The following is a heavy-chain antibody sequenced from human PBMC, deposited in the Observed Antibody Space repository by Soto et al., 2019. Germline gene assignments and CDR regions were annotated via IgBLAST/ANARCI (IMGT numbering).Heavy chain of an antibody. CDR3: ARESDGDYAYYYYYYMDV. Sequence: PGGSLRLSCAASGFTFSSYAMSWVRQAPGKGLEWVSAISGSGGSTYYADSVKGRFTISRDNAKNSLYLQMNSLRAEDTAVYYCARESDGDYAYYYYYYMDVWGKGTTVTVSS. CDR1: GFTFSSYA. J-gene: IGHJ6*03. CDR2: ISGSGGST. D-gene: IGHD4-17*01. V-gene: IGHV3-23*01.